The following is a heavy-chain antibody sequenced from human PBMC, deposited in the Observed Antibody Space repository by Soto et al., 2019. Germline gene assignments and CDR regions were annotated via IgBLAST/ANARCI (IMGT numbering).Heavy chain of an antibody. CDR3: ARRPGAPVVADYFDY. CDR2: ISSSSSTI. D-gene: IGHD2-15*01. J-gene: IGHJ4*02. CDR1: GFTFSSYS. Sequence: GGSLRLSCAASGFTFSSYSMNWVRQAPGKGLEWVSYISSSSSTIYYADSVKGRFTISRDNAKNSLYLQMNSLRAEDTAVYYCARRPGAPVVADYFDYWGQGTLVTVSS. V-gene: IGHV3-48*01.